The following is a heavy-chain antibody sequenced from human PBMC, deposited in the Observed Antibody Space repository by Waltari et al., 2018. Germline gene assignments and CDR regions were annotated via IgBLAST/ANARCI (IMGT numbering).Heavy chain of an antibody. CDR2: IWTSGST. V-gene: IGHV4-4*07. D-gene: IGHD2-15*01. Sequence: QVQLQESGPGLVKPSEPLSLTCTVSGGSISNYYWSWIRQPAGKGLEWIGRIWTSGSTNYYPSLKSRVTMSIDTSKNQFSLKLTSVTAADTAVYYCARIFDWDVWGQGTTVIVSS. J-gene: IGHJ6*02. CDR1: GGSISNYY. CDR3: ARIFDWDV.